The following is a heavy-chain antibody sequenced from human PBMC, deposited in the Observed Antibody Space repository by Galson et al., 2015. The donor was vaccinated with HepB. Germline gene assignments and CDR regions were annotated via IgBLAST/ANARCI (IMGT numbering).Heavy chain of an antibody. Sequence: SLRLSCAASGFTVSTNYMGWVRQAPRKGLEWVSIIYSGGNTYYADSVKGRFTISKDNSKNTVYLQMNNLRAEDTAVYYCARDPERGDGYNFDYWGRGALVTVSS. CDR1: GFTVSTNY. J-gene: IGHJ4*02. CDR3: ARDPERGDGYNFDY. V-gene: IGHV3-66*01. D-gene: IGHD5-24*01. CDR2: IYSGGNT.